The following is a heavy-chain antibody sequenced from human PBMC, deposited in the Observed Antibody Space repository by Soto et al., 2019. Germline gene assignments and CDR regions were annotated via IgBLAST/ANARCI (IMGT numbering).Heavy chain of an antibody. CDR2: ISYDGSNK. CDR3: ARDPGYCSGSSCYTDHNWFDP. J-gene: IGHJ5*02. Sequence: QVQLVESGGGVVQPGRSLRLSCAASGFTFSSYAMHWVRQAPAKGLEWVAVISYDGSNKYYADSLKGRFTISRDNSKNTLYLQMNSLRAEDTAVYYCARDPGYCSGSSCYTDHNWFDPWGQGTLVTVSS. CDR1: GFTFSSYA. D-gene: IGHD2-15*01. V-gene: IGHV3-30-3*01.